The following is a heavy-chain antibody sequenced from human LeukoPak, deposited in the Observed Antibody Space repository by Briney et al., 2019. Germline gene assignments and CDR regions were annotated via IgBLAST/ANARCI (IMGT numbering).Heavy chain of an antibody. J-gene: IGHJ4*02. D-gene: IGHD3-10*01. CDR3: ARAVDHYGSGSYYPPPFDY. Sequence: PSETLSLTRTVSGGSISSSSYYWGWIRQPPGKGLEWIGSIYYSGSTYYNPSLKSRVTISVDTSKNQFSLKLSSVTAADTAVYYCARAVDHYGSGSYYPPPFDYWGQGTLVTVSS. CDR1: GGSISSSSYY. CDR2: IYYSGST. V-gene: IGHV4-39*01.